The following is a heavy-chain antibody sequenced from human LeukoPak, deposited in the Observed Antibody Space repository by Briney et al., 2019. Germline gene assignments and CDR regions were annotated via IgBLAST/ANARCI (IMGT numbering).Heavy chain of an antibody. V-gene: IGHV3-48*04. CDR1: GFTFSSYS. CDR3: ASIAAAGPY. CDR2: ISSSSSTI. Sequence: GGSLRLSCAASGFTFSSYSMNWVRQAPGKGLEWVSYISSSSSTIYYADSVKGRFTISRDNAKNSLYLQMNSLRAEDTAVYYCASIAAAGPYWGQGTLVTVSS. J-gene: IGHJ4*02. D-gene: IGHD6-13*01.